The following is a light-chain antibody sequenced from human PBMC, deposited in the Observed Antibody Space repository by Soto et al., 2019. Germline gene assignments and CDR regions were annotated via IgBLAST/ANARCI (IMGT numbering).Light chain of an antibody. V-gene: IGKV1-5*01. J-gene: IGKJ2*01. CDR3: QQYISYPYT. Sequence: DIQMTQFPSTLSASVGDSVTITCRASQTTNTWLAWYQQKPGTAPKLLIYDASSLEGGVPSRFSASGSGTEFTLTISSLQPEDLATYYCQQYISYPYTFGQGTKVEIK. CDR2: DAS. CDR1: QTTNTW.